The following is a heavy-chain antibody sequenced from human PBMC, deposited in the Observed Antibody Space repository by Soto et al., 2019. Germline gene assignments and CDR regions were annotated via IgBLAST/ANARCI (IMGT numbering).Heavy chain of an antibody. V-gene: IGHV4-30-4*01. D-gene: IGHD1-7*01. CDR1: GGSISCGDYY. Sequence: SETLSLTCTVSGGSISCGDYYWTWIRQPPGKGLEWIGYIYYSGSTYYNPSFKSRLSLSVDRSKNQFSLTLSSVTAADTAVYFCVRETGTRLLFDPWGQGTLVTVSS. J-gene: IGHJ5*02. CDR3: VRETGTRLLFDP. CDR2: IYYSGST.